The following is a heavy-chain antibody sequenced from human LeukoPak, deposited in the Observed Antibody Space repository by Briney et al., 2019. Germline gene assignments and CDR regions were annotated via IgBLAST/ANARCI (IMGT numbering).Heavy chain of an antibody. CDR1: GGTFSSYA. D-gene: IGHD1-26*01. V-gene: IGHV1-69*04. J-gene: IGHJ4*02. Sequence: SVKVSCQASGGTFSSYAISWVRQAPGPGLEWMGRIIPIFGIANYAQKFQGRVTITADKSTSTAYMELSSLRSEDTAVYYCARERAIVGATRDGCYFDYWGQGTLVTVSS. CDR2: IIPIFGIA. CDR3: ARERAIVGATRDGCYFDY.